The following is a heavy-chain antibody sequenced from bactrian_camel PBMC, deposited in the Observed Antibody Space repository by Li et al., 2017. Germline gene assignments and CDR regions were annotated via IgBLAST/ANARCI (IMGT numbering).Heavy chain of an antibody. CDR1: GVTFGSYD. CDR3: AKEGRSTGPDFDY. V-gene: IGHV3S1*01. J-gene: IGHJ6*01. Sequence: HVQLVESGGGLVQPGGSLRLSCVTSGVTFGSYDMNWVRQAPGKGLEWVSAMVMSGGDSTYYADSVKGRFTISADNTKTILYLQMHSLQSEDTALYFCAKEGRSTGPDFDYWGQGTQVTVS. CDR2: MVMSGGDST.